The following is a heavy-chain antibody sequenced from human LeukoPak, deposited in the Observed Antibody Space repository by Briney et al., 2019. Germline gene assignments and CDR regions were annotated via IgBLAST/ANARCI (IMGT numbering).Heavy chain of an antibody. CDR1: GGSFSGYY. Sequence: KPSETLSITCAVYGGSFSGYYWSWIRQPPGKGLEWIGEINHSGSTNYNPSLKSRVTISVDTSKNQFSLKLSSVTAADTAVYYCARGGGITIFGVVMGPNWFDPWGQGTLVTVSS. CDR3: ARGGGITIFGVVMGPNWFDP. V-gene: IGHV4-34*01. D-gene: IGHD3-3*01. J-gene: IGHJ5*02. CDR2: INHSGST.